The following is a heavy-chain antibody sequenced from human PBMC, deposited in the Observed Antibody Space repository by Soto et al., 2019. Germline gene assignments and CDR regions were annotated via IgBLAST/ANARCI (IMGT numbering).Heavy chain of an antibody. CDR3: ARDDGSGSYYNDDY. CDR2: IYSGGST. D-gene: IGHD3-10*01. J-gene: IGHJ4*02. CDR1: GFTVSSNY. Sequence: PGGSLRLSCAASGFTVSSNYMSWVRQAPGKGLEWVSVIYSGGSTYYADSVKGRFTISRDNSKNTLYLQMNSLRAEDTAVYYCARDDGSGSYYNDDYWGQGTLVTVSS. V-gene: IGHV3-66*01.